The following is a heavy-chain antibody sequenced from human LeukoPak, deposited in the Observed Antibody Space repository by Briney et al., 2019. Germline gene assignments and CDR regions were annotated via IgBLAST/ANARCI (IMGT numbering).Heavy chain of an antibody. CDR2: IIPILGIA. V-gene: IGHV1-69*02. CDR3: ASPRLGGGFFDI. CDR1: GGTFSSYT. Sequence: SVKVSCKASGGTFSSYTISWVRQAPGQGLEWMGRIIPILGIANYAQKFQGRVTITADKSTSTAYMELSSLRSEDTAVYYCASPRLGGGFFDIWGQGTMVTVSS. J-gene: IGHJ3*02. D-gene: IGHD2-15*01.